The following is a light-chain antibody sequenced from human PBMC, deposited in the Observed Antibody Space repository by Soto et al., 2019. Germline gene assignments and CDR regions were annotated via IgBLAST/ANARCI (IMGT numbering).Light chain of an antibody. Sequence: VVLTQSPGTLSLSPGDTATLSCRASQSVSGTYLAWYQQKPSQAPRLLIYGASSRATGIPDRFSGSGSGTDFTLTINRLEPEDFEVYYCHLYGNSLYTFGQGTKVDIK. V-gene: IGKV3-20*01. CDR1: QSVSGTY. CDR3: HLYGNSLYT. CDR2: GAS. J-gene: IGKJ2*01.